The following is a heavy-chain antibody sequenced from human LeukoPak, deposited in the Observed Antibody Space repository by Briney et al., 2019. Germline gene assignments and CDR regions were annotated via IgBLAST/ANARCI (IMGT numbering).Heavy chain of an antibody. Sequence: GASVKVSCKASGYTFTGYYMHWVRQAPGQGLEWMGWINPNSGGTNYAQKFQGRVTMTRDTSISTAYMELSRLRPDDTAVYYCARGVLEWLFYCDYWGQGTLVTVSS. CDR2: INPNSGGT. CDR1: GYTFTGYY. CDR3: ARGVLEWLFYCDY. D-gene: IGHD3-3*01. J-gene: IGHJ4*02. V-gene: IGHV1-2*02.